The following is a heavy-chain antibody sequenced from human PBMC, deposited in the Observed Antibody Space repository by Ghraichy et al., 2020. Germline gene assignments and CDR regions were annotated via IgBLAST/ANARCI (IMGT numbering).Heavy chain of an antibody. V-gene: IGHV4-4*07. Sequence: SETLSLTCTVSGGSISSYYWSWIRQPAGKGLEWIGRIYTSGSTNYNPSLKSRVTMSVDTSKNQFSLKLSSVTAADTAVYYCARDFSILYSGSRYFDLWGRGTLVTVSS. CDR1: GGSISSYY. D-gene: IGHD1-26*01. J-gene: IGHJ2*01. CDR2: IYTSGST. CDR3: ARDFSILYSGSRYFDL.